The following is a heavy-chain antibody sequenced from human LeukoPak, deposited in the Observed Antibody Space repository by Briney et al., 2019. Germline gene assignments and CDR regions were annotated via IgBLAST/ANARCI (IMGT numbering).Heavy chain of an antibody. CDR3: ATIAPGDLFDS. CDR2: FVPEDDET. D-gene: IGHD7-27*01. CDR1: GSTLTEFS. Sequence: ASVKVSCKVSGSTLTEFSIHWVRQAPGKGLEWMGGFVPEDDETIYAQSFQGRVTMTEDTSTDTAYMELSSLRSEGTAMYYCATIAPGDLFDSWGQGTLVTVSS. J-gene: IGHJ4*02. V-gene: IGHV1-24*01.